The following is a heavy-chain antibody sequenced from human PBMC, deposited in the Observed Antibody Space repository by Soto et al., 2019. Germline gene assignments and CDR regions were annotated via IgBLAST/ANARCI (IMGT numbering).Heavy chain of an antibody. J-gene: IGHJ6*02. Sequence: NPGGSLRLSCAASGFTSSSYSMNWVRQAPGKGLEWVSSISSSSSYIYYADSVKGRFTISRDNAKNSLYLQMNSLRAEDTAVYYCARDRITIFGVVTKTHYGMDVWGQGTTVTVSS. CDR3: ARDRITIFGVVTKTHYGMDV. V-gene: IGHV3-21*01. CDR1: GFTSSSYS. D-gene: IGHD3-3*01. CDR2: ISSSSSYI.